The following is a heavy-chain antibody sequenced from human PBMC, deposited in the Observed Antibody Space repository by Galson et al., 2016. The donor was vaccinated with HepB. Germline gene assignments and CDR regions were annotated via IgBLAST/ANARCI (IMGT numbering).Heavy chain of an antibody. V-gene: IGHV3-23*01. CDR2: ISGSGGVT. J-gene: IGHJ4*01. CDR3: AKGKWSWNTHFDY. CDR1: GFTFSNYG. D-gene: IGHD1/OR15-1a*01. Sequence: SLRLSCAASGFTFSNYGMSWVRQAPGKGLEWVSHISGSGGVTYYADSVKGRFTISRADSQNTLFLQMNSLRADDTAIYYCAKGKWSWNTHFDYWGHGTLVTVSS.